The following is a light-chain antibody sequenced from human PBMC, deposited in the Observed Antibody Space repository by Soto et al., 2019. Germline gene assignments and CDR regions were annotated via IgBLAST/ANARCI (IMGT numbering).Light chain of an antibody. V-gene: IGLV2-14*01. CDR3: SIYASSSTGV. CDR1: SSDVGGYNY. J-gene: IGLJ3*02. CDR2: EVS. Sequence: QSVLTQPASVSGSPGQSITISCTGTSSDVGGYNYVSWYQQHPGKAPKLMIYEVSNRPSGASNRFSGSKSGNPASLTISGLQAEEDTAYHCSIYASSSTGVFGGGTKLTVL.